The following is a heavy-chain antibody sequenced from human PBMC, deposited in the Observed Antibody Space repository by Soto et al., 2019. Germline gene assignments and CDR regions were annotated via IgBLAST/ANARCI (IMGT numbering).Heavy chain of an antibody. D-gene: IGHD3-22*01. V-gene: IGHV1-18*04. CDR2: ISAYNGNT. Sequence: RASVKVSCKASGYTFTSYGISWVRQAPGQGLEWMGWISAYNGNTNYAQKLQGRVTMTTDTSTSTAYMELRSLRSDDTAVYYCARVGYYYDSSGYPHPWGQGTLVTVSS. CDR1: GYTFTSYG. J-gene: IGHJ5*02. CDR3: ARVGYYYDSSGYPHP.